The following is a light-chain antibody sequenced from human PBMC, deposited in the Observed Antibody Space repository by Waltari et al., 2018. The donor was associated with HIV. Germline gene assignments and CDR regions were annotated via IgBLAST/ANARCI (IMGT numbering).Light chain of an antibody. CDR2: AAS. V-gene: IGKV3-15*01. CDR3: QHYSHWPLMYN. J-gene: IGKJ2*01. Sequence: EIVMTQSPDTLSVSPGERDTLSCRASQTISSNLAWYQQKPGQSPRLLIYAASTRATGIPARFSASGSGTEFTLTISSLQSEDFAVYYCQHYSHWPLMYNFGHGTKLEIK. CDR1: QTISSN.